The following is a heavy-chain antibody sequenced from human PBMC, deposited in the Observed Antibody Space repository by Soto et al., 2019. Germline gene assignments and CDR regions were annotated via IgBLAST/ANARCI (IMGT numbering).Heavy chain of an antibody. CDR2: IYYGGGS. Sequence: QVQLQESGPGLVKPSQTLSLTCTVSGDSISRDGQYWSWIRQHPGKGLEWIGDIYYGGGSPYKPSLNPYLNIHVAMTMYTSQSQLSLRLASVTAADTAVYYCASRHAPLTGPTAFTVWGTWSMV. D-gene: IGHD3-9*01. CDR1: GDSISRDGQY. J-gene: IGHJ3*01. CDR3: ASRHAPLTGPTAFTV. V-gene: IGHV4-31*01.